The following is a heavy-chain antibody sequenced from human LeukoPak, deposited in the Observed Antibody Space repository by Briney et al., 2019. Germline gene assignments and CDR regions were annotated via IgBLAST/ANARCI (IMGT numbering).Heavy chain of an antibody. CDR3: ARGPQPSYYDFWSGYYTANFDY. J-gene: IGHJ4*02. CDR1: GGTFSSYA. D-gene: IGHD3-3*01. CDR2: ISAYNGNT. V-gene: IGHV1-18*01. Sequence: ASVKVSCKASGGTFSSYAISWVRQAPGQGLEWMGWISAYNGNTNYAQKLQGRVTMTTDTSTSTAYMELRSLRSDDTAVYYCARGPQPSYYDFWSGYYTANFDYWGQGTLVTVSS.